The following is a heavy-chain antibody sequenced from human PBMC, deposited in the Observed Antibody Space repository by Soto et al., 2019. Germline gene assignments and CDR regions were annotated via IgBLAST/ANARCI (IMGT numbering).Heavy chain of an antibody. D-gene: IGHD3-3*01. CDR1: GGTFSSYA. CDR3: ATSAIFGVVIIRINWFDP. V-gene: IGHV1-69*13. Sequence: RASVKVSCKASGGTFSSYAISWVRQAPGQGLEWMGGIIPIFGTANYAQKFQGRVTITADESTSTAYMELSSLRSEDTAVYYCATSAIFGVVIIRINWFDPWGQGTLVTVSS. J-gene: IGHJ5*02. CDR2: IIPIFGTA.